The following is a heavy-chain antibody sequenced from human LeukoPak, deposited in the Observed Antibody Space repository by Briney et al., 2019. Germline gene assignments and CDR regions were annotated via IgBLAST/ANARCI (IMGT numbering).Heavy chain of an antibody. V-gene: IGHV4-39*01. CDR1: GGSISSSSYY. D-gene: IGHD3-10*01. CDR2: IYYSGST. CDR3: AYGSGSYYNKAY. Sequence: PSETLSLTCTVSGGSISSSSYYWGWIRQPPGKGLEWIGSIYYSGSTYYNPSLKSRVTISVDTSKNQFSLKLSSVTAADMAVYYCAYGSGSYYNKAYWGQGTLVTVSS. J-gene: IGHJ4*02.